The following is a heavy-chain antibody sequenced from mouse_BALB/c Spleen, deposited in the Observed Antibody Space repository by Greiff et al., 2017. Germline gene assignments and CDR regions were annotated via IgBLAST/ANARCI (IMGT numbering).Heavy chain of an antibody. J-gene: IGHJ4*01. D-gene: IGHD2-4*01. Sequence: VQLKQSGPELVKPGASVKISCKASGYTFTDYNMHWVKQSHGKSLEWIGYIYPYNGGTGYNQKFKSKATLTVDNSSSTAYMELRSLTSEDSAVYYCASMITTKVYYAMDYWGQGTSVTVSS. V-gene: IGHV1S29*02. CDR3: ASMITTKVYYAMDY. CDR2: IYPYNGGT. CDR1: GYTFTDYN.